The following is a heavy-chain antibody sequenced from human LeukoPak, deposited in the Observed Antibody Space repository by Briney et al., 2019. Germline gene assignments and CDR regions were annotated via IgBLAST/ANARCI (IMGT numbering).Heavy chain of an antibody. CDR1: GFTFSTYS. J-gene: IGHJ2*01. Sequence: PGGSLRLSCAASGFTFSTYSMNWVRQAPGKGLEWVSSISISSSYIYYADSMKGRFTISRDNAKNSLYLQMNSLRAEDTAVYYCVRIWFADWYFDLWGRGTLVTVSS. D-gene: IGHD3-10*01. V-gene: IGHV3-21*01. CDR3: VRIWFADWYFDL. CDR2: ISISSSYI.